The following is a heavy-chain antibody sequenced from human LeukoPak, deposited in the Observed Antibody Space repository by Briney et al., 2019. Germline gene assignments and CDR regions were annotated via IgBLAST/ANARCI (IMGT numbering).Heavy chain of an antibody. V-gene: IGHV1-46*01. Sequence: GASVKVSCKASGYTFTSYYMHWVRQAPGQGLEWMGIINPSGGSTSYAQKFQGRVTMTRDMSTSTVYMELSSLRSEDTAVYYCARSGGLKLYCSGGSRYSEVSDAFDIWGQGTMVTVSS. J-gene: IGHJ3*02. CDR2: INPSGGST. D-gene: IGHD2-15*01. CDR1: GYTFTSYY. CDR3: ARSGGLKLYCSGGSRYSEVSDAFDI.